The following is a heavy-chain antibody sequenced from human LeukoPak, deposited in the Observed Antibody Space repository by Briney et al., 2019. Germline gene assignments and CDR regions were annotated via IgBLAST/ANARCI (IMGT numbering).Heavy chain of an antibody. CDR2: IYPGDSDT. V-gene: IGHV5-51*01. CDR1: GYSFTSYW. Sequence: GESLKISCRGSGYSFTSYWIGWVRQMPGKGLEWTGTIYPGDSDTRYSPSFQGQVTISADKSISTAYLQWSSLRASDTAIYYCARRPKTGYYYMDVWGKGTTVTVSS. CDR3: ARRPKTGYYYMDV. J-gene: IGHJ6*03.